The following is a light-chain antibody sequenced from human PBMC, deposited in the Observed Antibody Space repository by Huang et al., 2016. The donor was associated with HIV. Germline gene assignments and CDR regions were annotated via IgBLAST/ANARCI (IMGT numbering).Light chain of an antibody. Sequence: DIQMTQSPSSLSASVGDRVTITCRVSQGITDSLAWYHQKPGKAPKLLLYGASRLESGVPSRFSGSGSGTDYTLTISSLQPEDFATYYCQQYYSTPYTFGQGTKLEIK. CDR1: QGITDS. J-gene: IGKJ2*01. V-gene: IGKV1-NL1*01. CDR3: QQYYSTPYT. CDR2: GAS.